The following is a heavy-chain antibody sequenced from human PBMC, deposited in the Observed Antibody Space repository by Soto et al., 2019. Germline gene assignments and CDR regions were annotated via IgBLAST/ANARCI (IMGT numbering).Heavy chain of an antibody. D-gene: IGHD3-10*01. J-gene: IGHJ4*02. V-gene: IGHV1-3*01. CDR1: GYIFTKFP. CDR3: ARKDYYAAGTYYFEN. CDR2: INPANGDT. Sequence: QVQLVQSRAEVKRPGASVKVSCRASGYIFTKFPIHWVRQAPGQRLEWMGWINPANGDTGYSQSFQGRVTISRDTSANTAYMELNSLESGETAVYYCARKDYYAAGTYYFENWGQGTLITVSS.